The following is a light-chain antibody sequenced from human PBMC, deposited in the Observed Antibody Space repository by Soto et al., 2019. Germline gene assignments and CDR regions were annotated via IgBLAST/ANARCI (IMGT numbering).Light chain of an antibody. J-gene: IGLJ1*01. V-gene: IGLV2-14*02. CDR3: SSYAGSNNFV. CDR1: NSDIGSYNL. Sequence: QSALTQPASVSGSPGQSITISCAGGNSDIGSYNLVSWYLQHPGEAPKLIIYEGSRRPSGVSIRFSGSKSSNTASLTVSGLQAEDEADYYCSSYAGSNNFVFGTGTKVTVL. CDR2: EGS.